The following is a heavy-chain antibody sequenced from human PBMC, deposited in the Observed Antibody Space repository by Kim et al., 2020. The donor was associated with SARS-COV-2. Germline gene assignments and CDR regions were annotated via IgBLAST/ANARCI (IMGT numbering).Heavy chain of an antibody. D-gene: IGHD6-13*01. CDR3: ARVSRYSSSWYEDY. V-gene: IGHV3-48*03. J-gene: IGHJ4*02. Sequence: GGSLRLSCAASGFTFSSYEMNWVRQAPGKGLEWVSYISSSGSTIYYADSVKGRFTISRDNAKNSLYLQMNSLRAEDTAVYYCARVSRYSSSWYEDYWGQGTLVTVSS. CDR1: GFTFSSYE. CDR2: ISSSGSTI.